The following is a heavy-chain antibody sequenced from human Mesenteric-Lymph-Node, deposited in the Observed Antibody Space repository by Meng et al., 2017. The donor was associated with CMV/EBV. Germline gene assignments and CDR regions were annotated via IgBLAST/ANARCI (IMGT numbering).Heavy chain of an antibody. J-gene: IGHJ4*02. CDR2: IYYSGRN. V-gene: IGHV4-39*07. CDR1: GASLSISSSY. Sequence: SETLSLTCPVSGASLSISSSYWGWIRQPPGKGLEWIGSIYYSGRNYYNPSLKSRITISVDTSKTQFSLKRSSVTAADAAVYYWASEGSQYYYDSSGYFRGGYWGQGTLVTVSS. D-gene: IGHD3-22*01. CDR3: ASEGSQYYYDSSGYFRGGY.